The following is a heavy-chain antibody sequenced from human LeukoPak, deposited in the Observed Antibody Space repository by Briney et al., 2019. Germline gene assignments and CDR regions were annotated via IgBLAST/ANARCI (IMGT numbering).Heavy chain of an antibody. Sequence: GGSLRLSCADSGFTFSSYSMNWVRQAPGKGLEWVSYISSSSSTIYYADSVKGRFTISRDNAKNSLYLQMNSLRAEDTAVYYRARDGGWLQFDYWGQGTLVTVSS. CDR1: GFTFSSYS. D-gene: IGHD5-24*01. CDR3: ARDGGWLQFDY. J-gene: IGHJ4*02. CDR2: ISSSSSTI. V-gene: IGHV3-48*01.